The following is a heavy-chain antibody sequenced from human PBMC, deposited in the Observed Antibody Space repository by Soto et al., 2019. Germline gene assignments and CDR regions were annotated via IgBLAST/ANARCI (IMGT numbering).Heavy chain of an antibody. Sequence: SETLSLTCTVAGGSIRSGNNYWSWIRQHPGKGLEWIGYIYYSGSTYYNPSLKSRVTISVDTSKNQFSLKLSSVTAADTAVYYCARTSYDSSGTAADPWGQGTLVTVSS. J-gene: IGHJ5*02. CDR2: IYYSGST. CDR1: GGSIRSGNNY. D-gene: IGHD3-22*01. V-gene: IGHV4-31*03. CDR3: ARTSYDSSGTAADP.